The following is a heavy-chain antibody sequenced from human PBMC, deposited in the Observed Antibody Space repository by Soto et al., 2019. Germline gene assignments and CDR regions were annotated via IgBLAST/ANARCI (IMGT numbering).Heavy chain of an antibody. CDR1: GGSISSSSYY. CDR3: ARRVSGGIPVAGTSFDY. Sequence: QLQLQESGPGRVKPSETLSLTCTVSGGSISSSSYYWGWIRQPPGKGLEWIGNIYYSGSTYYNPSLKSRFTKSVDTSENQFPLKLSSVTAADTAVYYCARRVSGGIPVAGTSFDYWGQGTLVTVSS. D-gene: IGHD6-19*01. V-gene: IGHV4-39*01. J-gene: IGHJ4*02. CDR2: IYYSGST.